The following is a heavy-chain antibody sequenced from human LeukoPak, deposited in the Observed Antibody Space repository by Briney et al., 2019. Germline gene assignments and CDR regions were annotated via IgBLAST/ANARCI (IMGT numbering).Heavy chain of an antibody. CDR1: GYTFTSYG. V-gene: IGHV1-18*01. CDR3: ARGGRSGYSGNWFDP. CDR2: ISAYNGNT. J-gene: IGHJ5*02. D-gene: IGHD3-3*01. Sequence: ASVKVSRKASGYTFTSYGISWVRQAPGQGLEWMGWISAYNGNTNYAQKLQGRVTMTTDTSTSTAYMELRSLRSDDTAVYYCARGGRSGYSGNWFDPWGQGTLVTVSS.